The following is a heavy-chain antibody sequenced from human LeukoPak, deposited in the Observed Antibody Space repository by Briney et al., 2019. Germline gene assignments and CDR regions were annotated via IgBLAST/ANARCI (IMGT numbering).Heavy chain of an antibody. Sequence: GGSLRLSCAASGFTFSSYSMNWVRQAPGKGLEWVSSVSTTGYYIYYADSVKGRFSISRDNAKNSLYLQMNSLRAEDTAVYYCARGGDCGATSCYYFDFWGQGTRVTVSS. CDR2: VSTTGYYI. D-gene: IGHD2-2*01. J-gene: IGHJ4*01. CDR3: ARGGDCGATSCYYFDF. CDR1: GFTFSSYS. V-gene: IGHV3-21*01.